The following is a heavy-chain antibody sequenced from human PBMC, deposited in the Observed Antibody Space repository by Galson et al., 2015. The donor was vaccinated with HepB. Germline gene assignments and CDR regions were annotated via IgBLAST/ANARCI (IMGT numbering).Heavy chain of an antibody. CDR2: ISAYNGNT. CDR3: AREGSGHPYGENGNMDV. Sequence: SVKVSCKASGYTFTSYGISWVRQAPGQGLEWMGWISAYNGNTNYAQKLQGRVTMTTDTSTSTAYMELRSLRSDDTAVYYCAREGSGHPYGENGNMDVWGQGTTVTVSS. D-gene: IGHD3-10*01. CDR1: GYTFTSYG. V-gene: IGHV1-18*04. J-gene: IGHJ6*02.